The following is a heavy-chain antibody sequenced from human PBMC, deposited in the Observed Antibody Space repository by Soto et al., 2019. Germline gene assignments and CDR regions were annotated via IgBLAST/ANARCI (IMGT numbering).Heavy chain of an antibody. Sequence: GGSLRLSCAASGFTFSSYWMSWVRQAPGKGLEWVANIKQDGSEKYYVDSVKGRFTISRDNAKNSLYLQMNSLRAEDTAVYYCARDTTTVTENWFDPWGQGTLVTVPQ. D-gene: IGHD4-17*01. CDR3: ARDTTTVTENWFDP. V-gene: IGHV3-7*03. J-gene: IGHJ5*02. CDR2: IKQDGSEK. CDR1: GFTFSSYW.